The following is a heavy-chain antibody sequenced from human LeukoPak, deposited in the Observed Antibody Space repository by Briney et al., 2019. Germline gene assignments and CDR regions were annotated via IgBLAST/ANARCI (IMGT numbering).Heavy chain of an antibody. J-gene: IGHJ4*02. CDR2: INHSGST. V-gene: IGHV4-34*01. Sequence: SETLSLTCAVYGGSFRGYYWSWIRQPPGKGLEWIGEINHSGSTNYNPSLKSRVTISVDTSKNQFSLKLSSVTAADTAVYYCARGTRMVRGDYWGQGTLVTVSS. CDR1: GGSFRGYY. D-gene: IGHD3-10*01. CDR3: ARGTRMVRGDY.